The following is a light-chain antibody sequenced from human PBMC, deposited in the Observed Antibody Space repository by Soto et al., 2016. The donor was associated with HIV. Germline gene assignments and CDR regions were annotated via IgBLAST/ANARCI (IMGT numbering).Light chain of an antibody. CDR1: QSINSW. CDR2: KAS. Sequence: DIQMTQSPSTLSASVGDRVTITCRASQSINSWLAWYQQKPGKAPKLLIYKASTLDSGVPSRFSGSASGTEFTLTISSLQPDDFATYYCQQYKSFWTFGQGTKVEVK. V-gene: IGKV1-5*03. J-gene: IGKJ1*01. CDR3: QQYKSFWT.